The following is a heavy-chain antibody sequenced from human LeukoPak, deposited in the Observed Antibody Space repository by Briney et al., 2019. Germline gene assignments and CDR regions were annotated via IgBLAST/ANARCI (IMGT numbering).Heavy chain of an antibody. CDR1: GFTVSSNY. J-gene: IGHJ4*02. CDR2: IYSGDTT. Sequence: PGGSLRLSCAASGFTVSSNYMSWVRQAPGKGLEWVSVIYSGDTTYYADSVKGRFTISRENAKNSLYLQMNSLRPGDTAVYYCARAVAAARGVNYFDYWGQGTLVTVSS. V-gene: IGHV3-53*01. CDR3: ARAVAAARGVNYFDY. D-gene: IGHD3-10*01.